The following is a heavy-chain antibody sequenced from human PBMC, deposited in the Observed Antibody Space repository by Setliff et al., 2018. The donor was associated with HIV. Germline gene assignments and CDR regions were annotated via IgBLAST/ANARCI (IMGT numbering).Heavy chain of an antibody. CDR3: ATLHXVRWPHGIEY. CDR2: IYFGGSS. CDR1: GGSFSGTNXV. D-gene: IGHD2-15*01. J-gene: IGHJ4*02. V-gene: IGHV4-39*01. Sequence: SETLXLTCTVSGGSFSGTNXVWAWIRQPPGKXLGWIGSIYFGGSSHYNPSLESRVTRSVDPSRSSFSLKLTSVTVPATALYYFATLHXVRWPHGIEYWGQGTLVTVSS.